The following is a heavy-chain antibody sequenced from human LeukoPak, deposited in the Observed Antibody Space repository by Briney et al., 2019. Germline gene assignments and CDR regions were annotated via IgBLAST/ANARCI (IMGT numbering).Heavy chain of an antibody. Sequence: GESLKISCKGSGYSFTSYWIGWVRQMPGKGLEWMGIIYPGDSDTRCSPSFQGQVTISADKSISTAYLQWSSLKASDTAMYYCARILGSPYGDYEDFDYWGQGTLVTVSS. J-gene: IGHJ4*02. CDR2: IYPGDSDT. CDR1: GYSFTSYW. D-gene: IGHD4-17*01. V-gene: IGHV5-51*01. CDR3: ARILGSPYGDYEDFDY.